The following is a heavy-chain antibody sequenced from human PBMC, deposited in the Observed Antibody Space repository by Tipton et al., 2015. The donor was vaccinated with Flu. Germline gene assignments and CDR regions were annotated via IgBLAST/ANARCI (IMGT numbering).Heavy chain of an antibody. CDR3: ARGHPVAAAQWFDP. J-gene: IGHJ5*02. Sequence: TLSLTCSVSGDSIASDYYWGWIRQPPGKGLEWIASAHSSGSTSHNPSLKSRATISVDTSKNQFSLRLNSLTAADTAVYFCARGHPVAAAQWFDPWGQGTLVTVSS. D-gene: IGHD2-15*01. CDR2: AHSSGST. CDR1: GDSIASDYY. V-gene: IGHV4-59*01.